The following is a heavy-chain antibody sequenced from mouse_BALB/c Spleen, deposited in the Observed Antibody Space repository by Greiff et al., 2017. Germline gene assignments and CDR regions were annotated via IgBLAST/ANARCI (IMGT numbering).Heavy chain of an antibody. V-gene: IGHV1S81*02. CDR1: GYTFTSYW. D-gene: IGHD1-1*01. J-gene: IGHJ2*01. CDR2: INPSNGRT. CDR3: AIITTVVALYYFDY. Sequence: VQLQQPGAELVKPGASVKLSCKASGYTFTSYWMHWVKQRPGQGLEWIGEINPSNGRTNYNEKFKSKATLTVDKSSSTAYMQLSSLTSEDSAVYYCAIITTVVALYYFDYWGQGTTLTVSS.